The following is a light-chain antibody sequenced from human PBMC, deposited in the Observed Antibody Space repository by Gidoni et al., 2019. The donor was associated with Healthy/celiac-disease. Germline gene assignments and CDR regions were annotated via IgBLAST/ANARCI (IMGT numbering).Light chain of an antibody. CDR3: QQYGSSLRLT. CDR1: QSVSSSY. V-gene: IGKV3-20*01. Sequence: EIVLTQSPGTLSLSPGERATLSCRARQSVSSSYLAWYQQKPGQAPRLLIYGASSRATGIPDRFSGSGSGTDFTLTISRLEPEDFAVYYCQQYGSSLRLTFXGXTKVEIK. CDR2: GAS. J-gene: IGKJ4*01.